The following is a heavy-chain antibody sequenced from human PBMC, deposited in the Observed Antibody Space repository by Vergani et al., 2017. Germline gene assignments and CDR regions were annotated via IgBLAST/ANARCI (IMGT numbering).Heavy chain of an antibody. D-gene: IGHD2-2*01. CDR1: GFTFSSYP. Sequence: VQLVESGGGLVKPGGSLRLSCAASGFTFSSYPMQWVRQAPGKGLEWVAVISYDVSNQYYADSVKGRFTISRDDSKNTLYLQMNSLRAEDTAVYYCARETSYYFDYWGQGTLVTVSS. CDR2: ISYDVSNQ. CDR3: ARETSYYFDY. J-gene: IGHJ4*02. V-gene: IGHV3-30*04.